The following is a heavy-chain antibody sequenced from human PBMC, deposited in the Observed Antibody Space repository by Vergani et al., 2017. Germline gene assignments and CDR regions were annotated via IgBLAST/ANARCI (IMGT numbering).Heavy chain of an antibody. CDR1: GFTFSSYG. Sequence: QVQLVESGGGVVQPGRSLRLSCAASGFTFSSYGMHWVRQAPGKGLEWVAVISYDGSNKYYADSVKGRFTISRDNSKNTLYLQMNSLRAEDTAVYYCAKMRGGVNALYYYYGMDVWGQGTTVTVS. CDR3: AKMRGGVNALYYYYGMDV. J-gene: IGHJ6*02. V-gene: IGHV3-30*18. CDR2: ISYDGSNK. D-gene: IGHD1-1*01.